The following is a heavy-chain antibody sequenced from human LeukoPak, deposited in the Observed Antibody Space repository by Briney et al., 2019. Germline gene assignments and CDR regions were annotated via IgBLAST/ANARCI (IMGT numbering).Heavy chain of an antibody. CDR1: GYTFTSYG. CDR3: ARELTTIFGVAPALKRDYYYYMDV. V-gene: IGHV1-18*01. Sequence: ASVKVSCKASGYTFTSYGISWVRQAPGQGLEWMGWISAYNGNTNYAQKLQGRVTMTTDTSTSTAYMELRSLRSDDTAVYYCARELTTIFGVAPALKRDYYYYMDVWGKGTTVTVSS. CDR2: ISAYNGNT. J-gene: IGHJ6*03. D-gene: IGHD3-3*01.